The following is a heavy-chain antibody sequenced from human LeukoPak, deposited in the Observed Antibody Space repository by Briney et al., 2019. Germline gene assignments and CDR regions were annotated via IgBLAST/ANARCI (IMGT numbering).Heavy chain of an antibody. J-gene: IGHJ4*02. V-gene: IGHV4-4*07. Sequence: PSETLSLTCTVSGGSISNYYWSWIRQPAGKGLEWIGRIYTSGTTHYNPSLKSRVTMSVDTSKNQFSLNLSSVTAAATAVYYCARFSSIAAAFDYWGLGTLVTVSS. CDR1: GGSISNYY. CDR3: ARFSSIAAAFDY. CDR2: IYTSGTT. D-gene: IGHD6-13*01.